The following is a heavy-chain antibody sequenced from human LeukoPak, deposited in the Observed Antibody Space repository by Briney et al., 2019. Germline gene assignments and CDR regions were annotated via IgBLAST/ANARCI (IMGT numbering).Heavy chain of an antibody. Sequence: PGGSLRLSCAASGFTFSSYGTHWVRQAPGKGLEWVAVIWYDGSNKYYADSVKGRFTISRDNSKNTLYLQMNSLRAEDTAVYYCARDLGGNYYDSSGPYYTWGQGTLVTVSS. D-gene: IGHD3-22*01. J-gene: IGHJ5*02. CDR3: ARDLGGNYYDSSGPYYT. CDR1: GFTFSSYG. CDR2: IWYDGSNK. V-gene: IGHV3-33*01.